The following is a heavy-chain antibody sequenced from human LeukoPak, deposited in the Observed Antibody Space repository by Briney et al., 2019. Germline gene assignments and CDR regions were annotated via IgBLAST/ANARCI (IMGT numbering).Heavy chain of an antibody. CDR1: GGSVSSGSYY. Sequence: PSETLSLTCTVPGGSVSSGSYYWSWIRQPPGKGLEWIGYIYYSGSTNYNPSLKSRVTISVDTSKNQFSLKLSSVTAADTAVYYCARVRRGDYVPDYWGQGTLATVSS. CDR2: IYYSGST. D-gene: IGHD4-17*01. J-gene: IGHJ4*02. CDR3: ARVRRGDYVPDY. V-gene: IGHV4-61*01.